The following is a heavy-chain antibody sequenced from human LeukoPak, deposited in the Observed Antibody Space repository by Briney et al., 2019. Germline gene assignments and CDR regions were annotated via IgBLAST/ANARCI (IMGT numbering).Heavy chain of an antibody. CDR2: IYYSGST. CDR1: GGSISSSSYY. CDR3: ARQTLLRYFEWLPRSFDY. D-gene: IGHD3-9*01. J-gene: IGHJ4*02. V-gene: IGHV4-39*01. Sequence: SETLSLTCTVSGGSISSSSYYWGWIRQPPGKGLEWIGSIYYSGSTYYNPSLKSRVTISVDTSKNQFSLKLSSVTAADTAVYYCARQTLLRYFEWLPRSFDYWGQGNLVTVSS.